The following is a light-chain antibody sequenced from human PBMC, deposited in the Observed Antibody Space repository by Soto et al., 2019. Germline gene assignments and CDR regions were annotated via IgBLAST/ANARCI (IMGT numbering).Light chain of an antibody. CDR2: AAS. CDR1: QSISSW. V-gene: IGKV1-39*01. Sequence: DIPMTQSPSTLSASVGDRVTIICRASQSISSWLAWYQQKPGKAPKLLIYAASSLQSGVPSRFSGSGSGTDFTLTISSLQPEDFATYYCQQSYSTATFGQGTKVEIK. J-gene: IGKJ1*01. CDR3: QQSYSTAT.